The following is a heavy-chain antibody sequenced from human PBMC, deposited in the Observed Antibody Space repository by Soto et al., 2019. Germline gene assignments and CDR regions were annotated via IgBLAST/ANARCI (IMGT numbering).Heavy chain of an antibody. V-gene: IGHV1-18*01. CDR1: GYTFTSYG. D-gene: IGHD6-13*01. J-gene: IGHJ3*02. CDR2: ISAYNGNT. CDR3: ARARAGTGAFDI. Sequence: ASVKVSCKASGYTFTSYGISWVRQAPGQGLEWMAWISAYNGNTNYAQKLQGRVTMTTDTSTSTAYMELRSLRSDDTAVYYCARARAGTGAFDIWGQGTMVTVSS.